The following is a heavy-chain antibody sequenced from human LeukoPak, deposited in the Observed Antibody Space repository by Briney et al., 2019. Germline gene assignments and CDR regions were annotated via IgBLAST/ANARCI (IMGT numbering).Heavy chain of an antibody. CDR2: ISSSSSYT. J-gene: IGHJ5*02. D-gene: IGHD3-16*01. CDR1: GFHLSSYS. V-gene: IGHV3-21*04. CDR3: AKGGGGRHNWFDP. Sequence: GGSLRLSCAASGFHLSSYSMNSVRRARGKGLEWVSSISSSSSYTNYADSVKGRFTITRDNAKNSLYLQMNSLRAEDTAVYYCAKGGGGRHNWFDPWGQGTLVSVSS.